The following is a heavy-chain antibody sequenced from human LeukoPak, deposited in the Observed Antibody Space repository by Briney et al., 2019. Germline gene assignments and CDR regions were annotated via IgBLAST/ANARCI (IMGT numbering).Heavy chain of an antibody. Sequence: VKVSCKASGSSFTISGISWVRQAPAQGPERVGWISAYNGNTKYAQKLQGRVTLTTDTSTSTAYMELRSLRSDDTAVYYCARGVGVRATTDSVDYWGQGTLVTVSS. D-gene: IGHD1-26*01. CDR3: ARGVGVRATTDSVDY. CDR2: ISAYNGNT. J-gene: IGHJ4*02. CDR1: GSSFTISG. V-gene: IGHV1-18*01.